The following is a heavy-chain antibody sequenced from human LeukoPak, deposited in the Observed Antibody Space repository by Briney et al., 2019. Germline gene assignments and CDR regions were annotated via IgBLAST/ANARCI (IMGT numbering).Heavy chain of an antibody. Sequence: SVKVSCKASGGTFSSYAISWVRQAPGQGLEWMGRIIPILGIANYAQKFQGRVTITADKSTSTAYMELSSLRSEDTAVYYCARDSRLELPDYFDYWGQGTLVTVSS. CDR2: IIPILGIA. CDR3: ARDSRLELPDYFDY. V-gene: IGHV1-69*04. J-gene: IGHJ4*02. D-gene: IGHD1-7*01. CDR1: GGTFSSYA.